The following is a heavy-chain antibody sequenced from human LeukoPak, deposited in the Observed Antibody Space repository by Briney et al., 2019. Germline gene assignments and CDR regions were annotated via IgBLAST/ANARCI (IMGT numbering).Heavy chain of an antibody. CDR1: GFTFSGSA. J-gene: IGHJ4*02. D-gene: IGHD3-22*01. CDR3: TRLGYNYDTSGNY. Sequence: GGSLRLSCVASGFTFSGSALHWVRQASGKGLEWVGRIRSKANNYATTYAASVKDRFTISRDDSKNTAYLQMHSLKTEDTAVYYCTRLGYNYDTSGNYWGQGTLVTVSS. V-gene: IGHV3-73*01. CDR2: IRSKANNYAT.